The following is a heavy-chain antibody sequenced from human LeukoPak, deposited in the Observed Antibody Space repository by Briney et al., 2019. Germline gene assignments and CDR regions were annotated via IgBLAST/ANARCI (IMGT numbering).Heavy chain of an antibody. D-gene: IGHD4-17*01. CDR3: VRGRGTAVTTGNWFDP. V-gene: IGHV4-30-4*01. J-gene: IGHJ5*02. CDR1: GGSISSGNYY. Sequence: SETLSLTCTVSGGSISSGNYYWNWIRQPPGKGPECIGYIHYSGSTFYNPSLKSRVTISVDTSKNQFSLKLSSVTAADTAVYYCVRGRGTAVTTGNWFDPWGQGTLVTVSS. CDR2: IHYSGST.